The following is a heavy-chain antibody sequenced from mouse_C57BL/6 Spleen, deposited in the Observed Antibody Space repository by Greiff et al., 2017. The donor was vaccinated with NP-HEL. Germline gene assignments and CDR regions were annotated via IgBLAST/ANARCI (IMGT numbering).Heavy chain of an antibody. CDR2: INPSTGGT. CDR3: ARSQDY. CDR1: GYSFTGYY. J-gene: IGHJ2*01. Sequence: VQLQQSGPELVKPGASVKISCKASGYSFTGYYMHWVKQSPEQSLEWIGGINPSTGGTTYNQKFKAKATLTVDKSSSTAYMQLKSLTSEDSAVYYCARSQDYWGQGTTLTVSS. V-gene: IGHV1-42*01.